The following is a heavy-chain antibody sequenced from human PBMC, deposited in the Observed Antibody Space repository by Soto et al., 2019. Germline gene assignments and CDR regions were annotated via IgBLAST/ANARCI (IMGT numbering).Heavy chain of an antibody. J-gene: IGHJ3*02. V-gene: IGHV3-7*03. CDR3: ARGGRRSGSYADAFDI. CDR2: IKQDGSEK. CDR1: GFTSSTYW. Sequence: EVQLVESGGGLVQPGGSLRLSCAASGFTSSTYWMSWVRQAPGKGLEWVANIKQDGSEKYYVDSVKGRFTISRDNAKNSLYLLMNSLRAEDTAVYYCARGGRRSGSYADAFDIWGQGTMVTVSS. D-gene: IGHD1-26*01.